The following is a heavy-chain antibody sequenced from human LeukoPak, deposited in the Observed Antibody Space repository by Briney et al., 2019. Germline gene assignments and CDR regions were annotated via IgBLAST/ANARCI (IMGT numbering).Heavy chain of an antibody. J-gene: IGHJ4*02. V-gene: IGHV1-46*01. CDR2: INPSGGST. D-gene: IGHD2-15*01. CDR1: GYTFTSYY. CDR3: ARLGSDCGGGNCY. Sequence: ASVKVSCKASGYTFTSYYMHWVRQAPGQGLEWMGIINPSGGSTSYAQNLQGRVTMTTDTSTSTAYMELRSLTSDDTAVYYCARLGSDCGGGNCYWGQGTLVTVSS.